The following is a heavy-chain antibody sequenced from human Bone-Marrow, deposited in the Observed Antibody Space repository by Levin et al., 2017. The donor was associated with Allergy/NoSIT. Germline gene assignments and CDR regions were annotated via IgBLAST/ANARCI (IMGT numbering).Heavy chain of an antibody. J-gene: IGHJ4*02. CDR3: ARDCSTTSCLSFFDY. CDR1: GFTFSMYW. CDR2: IKQDGSEK. D-gene: IGHD2-2*01. Sequence: GGSLRLSCTASGFTFSMYWMTWVRQAPGKGLEWVATIKQDGSEKFYADSVKGRVIISRDNRKNSLYLQMTSLRGDDAAVYYCARDCSTTSCLSFFDYWGQGTLVTASS. V-gene: IGHV3-7*04.